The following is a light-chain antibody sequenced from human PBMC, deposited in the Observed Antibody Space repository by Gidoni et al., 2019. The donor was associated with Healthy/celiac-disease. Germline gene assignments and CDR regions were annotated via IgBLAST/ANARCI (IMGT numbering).Light chain of an antibody. Sequence: QSVLTQPPSASWTPGQRVTISCSGSSPNIGSNYLYGAQQLPGTAPKLLIYRNNQRPSGVPDRFSGSKSGTSASLAISGLRSEDEADYYCAAWDDSLSGQVFGGGTKLTVL. CDR3: AAWDDSLSGQV. CDR2: RNN. CDR1: SPNIGSNY. J-gene: IGLJ3*02. V-gene: IGLV1-47*01.